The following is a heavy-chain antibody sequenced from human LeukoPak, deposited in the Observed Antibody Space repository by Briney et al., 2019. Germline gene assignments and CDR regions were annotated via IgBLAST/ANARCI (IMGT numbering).Heavy chain of an antibody. D-gene: IGHD6-13*01. Sequence: PGGSLRLSCAASGFTFSSYGMSWVHQAPGKGLEWVSAISGSGGSTYYADSVKGRFTISRDNSKNTLYLQMNSLRAEDTAVYYCAKDGGSLGSSWYFIRSGFDYWGQGTLVTVSS. CDR2: ISGSGGST. CDR3: AKDGGSLGSSWYFIRSGFDY. V-gene: IGHV3-23*01. CDR1: GFTFSSYG. J-gene: IGHJ4*02.